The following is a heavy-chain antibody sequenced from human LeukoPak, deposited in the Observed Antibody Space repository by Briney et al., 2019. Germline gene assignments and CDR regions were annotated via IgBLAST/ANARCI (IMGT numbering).Heavy chain of an antibody. J-gene: IGHJ4*02. V-gene: IGHV1-2*02. CDR1: GYTFTSYA. CDR2: ITSSGGT. Sequence: GASVKVSCKASGYTFTSYAMHWVRQAPGQGLEWMGWITSSGGTNYPQKFQGRVAITRDTSITTAYMDLSRLTSDDTAVYYCARDRYGDGFAHFDYWGQGALVTVSS. D-gene: IGHD5-24*01. CDR3: ARDRYGDGFAHFDY.